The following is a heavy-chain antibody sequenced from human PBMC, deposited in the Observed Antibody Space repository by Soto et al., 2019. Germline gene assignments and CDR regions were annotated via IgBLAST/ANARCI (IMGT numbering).Heavy chain of an antibody. D-gene: IGHD3-22*01. CDR2: INPYRGAT. Sequence: QVQLVQSGAEVKKPGASVKVSCKASGYTFTGYYMHWVRQAPGQGLAWMGWINPYRGATNYAPKFQGRVTMTSDASVSTVYMDLTRLTSDDTAVYYCARVWSTGYFHFWGQGTLVTVSS. CDR1: GYTFTGYY. V-gene: IGHV1-2*02. CDR3: ARVWSTGYFHF. J-gene: IGHJ4*02.